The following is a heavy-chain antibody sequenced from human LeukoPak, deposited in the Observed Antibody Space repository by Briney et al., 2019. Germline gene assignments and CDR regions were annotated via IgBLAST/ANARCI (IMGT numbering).Heavy chain of an antibody. CDR2: IYHSGST. Sequence: SETLSLTCSVSGGSISSGGYSWSWLRQPPGKGLEWLGYIYHSGSTYYNPSLKSRVTISVDRSKNQFSLKLSSVTAADTAVYYCARNRGYSYGSYDYWGQGTLVTVSS. D-gene: IGHD5-18*01. V-gene: IGHV4-30-2*01. CDR3: ARNRGYSYGSYDY. CDR1: GGSISSGGYS. J-gene: IGHJ4*02.